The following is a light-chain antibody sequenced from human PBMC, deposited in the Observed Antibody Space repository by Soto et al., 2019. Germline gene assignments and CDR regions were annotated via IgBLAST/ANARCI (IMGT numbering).Light chain of an antibody. V-gene: IGLV4-60*02. Sequence: QSVLTQSSSASASLGSSVKLTCTLSSGHSSYIIAWHQQQPGKAPRYLMKLEGSGSYNKGSGVPDRFSGSSSGADRYLTISNLQFEDEADYFCETWESNTHTVFGGGTTLTVL. CDR3: ETWESNTHTV. J-gene: IGLJ3*02. CDR1: SGHSSYI. CDR2: LEGSGSY.